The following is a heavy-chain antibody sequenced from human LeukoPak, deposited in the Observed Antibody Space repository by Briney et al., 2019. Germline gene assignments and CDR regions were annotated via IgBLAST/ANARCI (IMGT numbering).Heavy chain of an antibody. CDR2: IKADGSST. Sequence: GGSLRLSCLASGITLSGYWMHWVRQAPGEGLVWVSRIKADGSSTTYADSVKGRFTISKDNAKSTLYLQMNSLRVEDTAVYYCGRGPSSAYGRFDYWGQGTLVTVSS. CDR3: GRGPSSAYGRFDY. J-gene: IGHJ4*02. D-gene: IGHD3-22*01. CDR1: GITLSGYW. V-gene: IGHV3-74*01.